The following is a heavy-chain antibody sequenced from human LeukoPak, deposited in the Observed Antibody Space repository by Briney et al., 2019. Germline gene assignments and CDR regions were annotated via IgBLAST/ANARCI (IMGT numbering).Heavy chain of an antibody. J-gene: IGHJ6*03. V-gene: IGHV3-7*03. D-gene: IGHD6-6*01. Sequence: GGSLRLSCAASGFTFSSYWMSWVRQAPGKGLEWVANIKQDGSEKYYVDSVKGRFTFSRDNAKNSLYLQMNSLRAEDTAVYYCARGEYSSSSGVYYYYMDVWGKGTTVTVSS. CDR3: ARGEYSSSSGVYYYYMDV. CDR1: GFTFSSYW. CDR2: IKQDGSEK.